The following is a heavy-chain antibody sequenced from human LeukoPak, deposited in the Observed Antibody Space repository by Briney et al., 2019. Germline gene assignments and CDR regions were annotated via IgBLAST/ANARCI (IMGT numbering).Heavy chain of an antibody. CDR1: GYTLTELS. CDR3: ATEVPFRDTAMVFSFDY. Sequence: ASVKVSCKVSGYTLTELSMHWVRQAPGKGLEWMGGFDPEDGETIYAQKFQGRVTMTEDTSTDTAYMELSSLRSEDTAVYYCATEVPFRDTAMVFSFDYWGQGTLVTVSS. CDR2: FDPEDGET. V-gene: IGHV1-24*01. D-gene: IGHD5-18*01. J-gene: IGHJ4*02.